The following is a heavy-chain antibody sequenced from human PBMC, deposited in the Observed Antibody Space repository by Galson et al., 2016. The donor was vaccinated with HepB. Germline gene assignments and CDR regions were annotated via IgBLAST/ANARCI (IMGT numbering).Heavy chain of an antibody. V-gene: IGHV3-33*01. Sequence: SLRLSCAASGFTFSTYGMHWVRQAPGKGLEWVAVIGFDGNNKYYADSVKGRLTISRDNSKNTLYLQMNSLRAEDTAVYYCARDNPVQQWLGTVGFDYWGQGTLVTVSS. CDR3: ARDNPVQQWLGTVGFDY. D-gene: IGHD6-19*01. CDR1: GFTFSTYG. CDR2: IGFDGNNK. J-gene: IGHJ4*02.